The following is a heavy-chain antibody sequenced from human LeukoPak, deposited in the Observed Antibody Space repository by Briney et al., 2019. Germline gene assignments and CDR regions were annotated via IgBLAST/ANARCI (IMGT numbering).Heavy chain of an antibody. V-gene: IGHV3-30-3*01. CDR2: ISYDGSNK. D-gene: IGHD5-12*01. CDR3: ASGGYGMN. CDR1: GFTFSSYA. Sequence: GRSLRLSCAASGFTFSSYATHWVRQAPGKGLEWVAVISYDGSNKYYADSVKGRFTISRDNSKNTLYLQMNSLRAEDTAVYYCASGGYGMNWGQGTLVTVSS. J-gene: IGHJ4*02.